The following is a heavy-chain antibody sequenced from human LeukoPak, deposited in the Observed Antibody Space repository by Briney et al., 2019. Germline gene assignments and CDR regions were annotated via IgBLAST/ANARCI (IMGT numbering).Heavy chain of an antibody. CDR2: ISGSGGST. V-gene: IGHV3-23*01. Sequence: GGSLRLSCAASGFTFSSYAMSWVRQAPGKGLEWVSAISGSGGSTYYADSVKGRFTISRDNSKNTLYLQMNSLRAEDTAVYYCASVPDSSGYYTLDDWGQGTLVTVSS. CDR3: ASVPDSSGYYTLDD. D-gene: IGHD3-22*01. CDR1: GFTFSSYA. J-gene: IGHJ4*02.